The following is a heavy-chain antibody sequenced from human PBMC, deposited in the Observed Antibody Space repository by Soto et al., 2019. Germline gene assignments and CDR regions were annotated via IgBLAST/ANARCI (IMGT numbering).Heavy chain of an antibody. J-gene: IGHJ6*02. D-gene: IGHD2-2*01. Sequence: PGGSLRLSCAASGFTFSSYAMSWVRQAPGKGLEWVSAISGSGGSTYYADSVKGRFTISRDNSKNTLYLQMNSLRAEDTAVYYCAKDGPDRSSTSCSLYYYYGMDVWGQGTTVTVSS. V-gene: IGHV3-23*01. CDR1: GFTFSSYA. CDR3: AKDGPDRSSTSCSLYYYYGMDV. CDR2: ISGSGGST.